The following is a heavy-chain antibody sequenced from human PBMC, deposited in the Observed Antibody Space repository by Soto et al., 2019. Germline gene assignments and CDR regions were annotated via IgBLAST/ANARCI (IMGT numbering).Heavy chain of an antibody. J-gene: IGHJ6*02. CDR3: ARLRVGIEQQLVIYYGMDV. CDR2: ISAYNGNT. V-gene: IGHV1-18*04. CDR1: GYTFTSYG. D-gene: IGHD6-13*01. Sequence: QVQLMQSGAEVKKPGASVKVSCKASGYTFTSYGISWVRQAPGQGLEWMGWISAYNGNTNYAQKLQGRVTMTTDTSTSTAYMELRSLRSDDTAVYYCARLRVGIEQQLVIYYGMDVWGQGTTVTVSS.